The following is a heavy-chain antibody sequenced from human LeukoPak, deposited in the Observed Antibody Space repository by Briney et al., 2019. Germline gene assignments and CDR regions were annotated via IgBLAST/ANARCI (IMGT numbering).Heavy chain of an antibody. D-gene: IGHD6-19*01. V-gene: IGHV3-49*03. CDR3: SRGSGWLSVY. Sequence: GGSLRLSCTASGLTFGDYLMSWFRQAQGKGLEWIGFISGGTTEYAASVKGRFTISRDDSTSIAYLQMNSLTTEDTAVYYCSRGSGWLSVYWGQGTLVTVSS. CDR1: GLTFGDYL. J-gene: IGHJ4*02. CDR2: ISGGTT.